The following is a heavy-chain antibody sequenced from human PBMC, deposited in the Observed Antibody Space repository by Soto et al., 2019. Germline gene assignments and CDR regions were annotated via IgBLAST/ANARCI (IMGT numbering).Heavy chain of an antibody. CDR2: IKQDGSEK. V-gene: IGHV3-7*01. Sequence: GESLKISCAASGFTFSSYWMSWVRQAPGKGLEWVANIKQDGSEKYYVDSVKGRFTISRDNAKNSLYLQMNSLRAEDTAVYYCARRLYGDAFDIWGQGTMVTVSS. D-gene: IGHD2-2*02. CDR3: ARRLYGDAFDI. J-gene: IGHJ3*02. CDR1: GFTFSSYW.